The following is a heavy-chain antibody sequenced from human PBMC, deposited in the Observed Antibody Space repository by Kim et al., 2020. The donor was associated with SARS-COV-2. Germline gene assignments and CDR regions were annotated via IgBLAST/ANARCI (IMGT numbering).Heavy chain of an antibody. D-gene: IGHD5-18*01. CDR2: IYYSGST. J-gene: IGHJ6*02. CDR3: ANHRYSYGYYYYYGMDV. V-gene: IGHV4-39*01. CDR1: GGSISSSSYY. Sequence: SETLSLTCTVSGGSISSSSYYWGWIRQPPGKGLEWIGSIYYSGSTYYNPSLKSRVTISVDTSKNQFSLKLSSVTAADTAVYYCANHRYSYGYYYYYGMDVWGQGTTVTVSS.